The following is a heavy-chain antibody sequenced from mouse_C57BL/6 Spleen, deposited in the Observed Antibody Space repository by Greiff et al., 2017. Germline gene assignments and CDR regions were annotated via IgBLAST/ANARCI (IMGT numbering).Heavy chain of an antibody. J-gene: IGHJ4*01. D-gene: IGHD3-3*01. V-gene: IGHV1-82*01. Sequence: VQLQQSGPELVKPGASVKISCKASGYAFSSSWMNWVKQRPGKGLEWIGRIYPGDGDTNYNGKFKGKATLTADKSSSTAYMQLSSLTSEDSAVYFCARKGGWEGDYYAMDYWGQGTSVTVSS. CDR3: ARKGGWEGDYYAMDY. CDR1: GYAFSSSW. CDR2: IYPGDGDT.